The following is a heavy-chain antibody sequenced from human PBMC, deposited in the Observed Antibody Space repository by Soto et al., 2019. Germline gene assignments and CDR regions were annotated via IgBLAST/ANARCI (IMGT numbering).Heavy chain of an antibody. D-gene: IGHD1-1*01. CDR3: ARPRTTTTTNGYDY. Sequence: QVQLVQSGAEVKKPGSSVRVSCKASGGTFSSYPIGWVRQAPGQGLEWMGVIIPSFGTTNYAQRFQARVTISSDESTITAYMELSTLRYEDTALYFCARPRTTTTTNGYDYWGQGTLVTVSS. CDR2: IIPSFGTT. V-gene: IGHV1-69*01. CDR1: GGTFSSYP. J-gene: IGHJ4*02.